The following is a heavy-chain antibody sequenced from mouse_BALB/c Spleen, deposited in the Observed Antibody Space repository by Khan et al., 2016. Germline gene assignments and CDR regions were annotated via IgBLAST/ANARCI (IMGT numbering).Heavy chain of an antibody. V-gene: IGHV1-9*01. CDR3: TRTDGRGYFDY. CDR2: ILPGSGST. J-gene: IGHJ2*01. Sequence: QVQLQQSGAELMTPGASVKISCKATGYTFSSYWIEWVKQRPGHGLEWIGEILPGSGSTNYNEKFRGKATFTADTSSNTAYMQLSSLTSEDSAVHYCTRTDGRGYFDYWGQGTTLTVSS. CDR1: GYTFSSYW.